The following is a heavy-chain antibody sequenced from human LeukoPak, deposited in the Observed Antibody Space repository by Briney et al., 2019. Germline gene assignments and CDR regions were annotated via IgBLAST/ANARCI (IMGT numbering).Heavy chain of an antibody. V-gene: IGHV3-21*05. J-gene: IGHJ3*02. CDR3: ARDFRAVADNAFDI. CDR2: ISSSSSYI. CDR1: GFTFSSYS. Sequence: PGGSLRLSCAASGFTFSSYSMNWVRQAPGKGLEWVSYISSSSSYIYYADSVKGRFTISRDNAKNSLYLQMNSLRAEDTAVYYCARDFRAVADNAFDIWGQGTMVTVSS. D-gene: IGHD6-19*01.